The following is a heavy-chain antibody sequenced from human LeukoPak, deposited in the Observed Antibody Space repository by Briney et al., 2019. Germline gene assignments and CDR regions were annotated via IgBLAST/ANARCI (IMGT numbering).Heavy chain of an antibody. D-gene: IGHD4-17*01. Sequence: SETLSLTCSVSGGSISTYYWSWIRQPPGKGLEWIGYMYYSGSTNYNPSLKSRVTISVDTSKNQFPLKLTSATAADTAVYYCAREVGGDFDALDYWGQGTLVTVSS. V-gene: IGHV4-59*01. J-gene: IGHJ4*02. CDR3: AREVGGDFDALDY. CDR2: MYYSGST. CDR1: GGSISTYY.